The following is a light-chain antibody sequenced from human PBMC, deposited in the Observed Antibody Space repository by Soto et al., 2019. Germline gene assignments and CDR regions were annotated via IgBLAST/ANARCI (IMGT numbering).Light chain of an antibody. CDR1: SGSVSTSYY. CDR2: STN. CDR3: VLYMGSGISG. Sequence: QTVVTQEPSFSVSPGGTVTLTCGLSSGSVSTSYYPSWYQQTPGQAPRTLIYSTNTRSSGVPDRFSGSILGNKAALTITGAQADDESDYYCVLYMGSGISGFGPGTKVTV. J-gene: IGLJ1*01. V-gene: IGLV8-61*01.